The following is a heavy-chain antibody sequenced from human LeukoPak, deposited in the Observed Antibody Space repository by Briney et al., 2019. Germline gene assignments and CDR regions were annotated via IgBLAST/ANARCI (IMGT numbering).Heavy chain of an antibody. CDR3: ARAPMVRGVAHYDWFDP. CDR1: GYTFTSYG. D-gene: IGHD3-10*01. J-gene: IGHJ5*02. CDR2: ISAYNGNT. V-gene: IGHV1-18*04. Sequence: ASVKVSCKASGYTFTSYGISWVRQAPGQGLEWMGWISAYNGNTSYAQKLQGRVTMTTDTSTSTAYMELRSLRSDDTAVYYCARAPMVRGVAHYDWFDPWGQGTLVTVSS.